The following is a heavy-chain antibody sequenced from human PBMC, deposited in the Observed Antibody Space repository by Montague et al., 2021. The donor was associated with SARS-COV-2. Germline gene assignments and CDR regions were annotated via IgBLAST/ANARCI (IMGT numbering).Heavy chain of an antibody. V-gene: IGHV4-61*01. CDR1: GDSVSRGSSY. CDR3: ASGIYPSGSYYNRYYYGLNI. D-gene: IGHD3-10*01. J-gene: IGHJ6*02. Sequence: SETLSLTCTVSGDSVSRGSSYWSWIRQPPGKGLEWIGYIYYTGSRKYXSSLKSRLTISVDTSKNQFSLKMTSVTAADTATYYCASGIYPSGSYYNRYYYGLNIWGPGTTVIVSS. CDR2: IYYTGSR.